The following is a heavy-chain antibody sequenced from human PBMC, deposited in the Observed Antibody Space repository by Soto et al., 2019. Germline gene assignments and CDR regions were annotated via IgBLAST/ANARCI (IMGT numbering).Heavy chain of an antibody. V-gene: IGHV4-59*01. CDR2: IYYSGST. CDR1: GGSISSYY. J-gene: IGHJ3*02. CDR3: ARDCSSTSCYLHDAFDI. D-gene: IGHD2-2*01. Sequence: SETLSLTCTVSGGSISSYYWSWIRQPPGKGLEWIGYIYYSGSTNYNPSLKSRVTISVDTSKNQFSLKLSSVTAADTAVYYCARDCSSTSCYLHDAFDIWGQGTMVTVSS.